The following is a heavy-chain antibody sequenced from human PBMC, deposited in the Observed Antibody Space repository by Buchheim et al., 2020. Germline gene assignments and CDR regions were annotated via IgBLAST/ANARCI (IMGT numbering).Heavy chain of an antibody. Sequence: QVQLVESGGGLVRPGGSLRLSCAASGFIFSDYYMTWIRQAPGKGLEWVSYISGSGDYTNYADSVKGRFIISRDNAKNSLYLQMNSLRAEDTAVYYCARDQGGGSSGYRFFHIWGQGT. J-gene: IGHJ3*02. CDR2: ISGSGDYT. CDR3: ARDQGGGSSGYRFFHI. D-gene: IGHD3-22*01. CDR1: GFIFSDYY. V-gene: IGHV3-11*06.